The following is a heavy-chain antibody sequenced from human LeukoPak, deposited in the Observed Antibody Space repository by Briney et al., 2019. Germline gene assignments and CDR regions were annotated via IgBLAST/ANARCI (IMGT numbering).Heavy chain of an antibody. CDR3: ATKSYQLPYTQAAFDP. V-gene: IGHV1-24*01. D-gene: IGHD2-2*02. CDR2: FDPEDGET. J-gene: IGHJ5*02. Sequence: ASVKVSCKVSGYTLTELSMHWVRQAPGKGLEWMGGFDPEDGETIYAQKFQGRVTMTEDTSTDTAYMELSSLRSEDTAVYYCATKSYQLPYTQAAFDPWGQGTLVTVSS. CDR1: GYTLTELS.